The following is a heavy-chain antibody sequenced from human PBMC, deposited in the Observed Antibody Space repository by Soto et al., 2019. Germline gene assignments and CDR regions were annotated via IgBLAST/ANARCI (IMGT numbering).Heavy chain of an antibody. CDR2: IYYSGST. V-gene: IGHV4-59*01. J-gene: IGHJ4*02. Sequence: SETLSLTCTGSGGSISSYYWSWIRQPPGKGLEWIGYIYYSGSTNYNPSLKSRVTISVDTSKNQFSLKLSSVTAADTAVYYCARSRPPRTGSTFDYWGQGTLVPVSS. CDR3: ARSRPPRTGSTFDY. D-gene: IGHD3-9*01. CDR1: GGSISSYY.